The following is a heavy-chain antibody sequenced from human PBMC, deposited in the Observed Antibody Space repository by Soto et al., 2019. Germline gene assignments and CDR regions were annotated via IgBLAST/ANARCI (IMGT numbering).Heavy chain of an antibody. V-gene: IGHV3-21*01. Sequence: EVQLVESGGGLVKPGGSLRLSCAASGFTFSSYSMNWVRQAPGKGLEWVSSISSSSSYIYYADSVKGRFTISSDNAKNSLYLQMNSLRAEDTAVYYCARNLGGYSYGYAYWGQGTLVTVSS. CDR2: ISSSSSYI. CDR3: ARNLGGYSYGYAY. CDR1: GFTFSSYS. J-gene: IGHJ4*02. D-gene: IGHD5-18*01.